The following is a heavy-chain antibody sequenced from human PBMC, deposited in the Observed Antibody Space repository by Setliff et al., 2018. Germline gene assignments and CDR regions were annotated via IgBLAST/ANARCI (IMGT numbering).Heavy chain of an antibody. D-gene: IGHD1-1*01. Sequence: GASEKVSCKASGYSFSDFYMHWVRQVPGEGLEALGRIDPRDDFTVYAERFKDRLTITADTSTDTSYMEMSSLRFEDTAVYYCAIDYGPTGTPYHWGQGTPVTVSS. J-gene: IGHJ4*02. V-gene: IGHV1-69-2*01. CDR2: IDPRDDFT. CDR3: AIDYGPTGTPYH. CDR1: GYSFSDFY.